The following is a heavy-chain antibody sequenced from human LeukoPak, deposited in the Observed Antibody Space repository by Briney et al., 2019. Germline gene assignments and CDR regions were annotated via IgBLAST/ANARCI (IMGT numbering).Heavy chain of an antibody. CDR1: GFTFSSYW. V-gene: IGHV3-7*01. CDR2: IKQDGSEK. J-gene: IGHJ6*03. CDR3: ARDLEEVIDYYYMDV. Sequence: GGSLRLSCAASGFTFSSYWMSWVRQAPGKGLGWVANIKQDGSEKYYVDSVKGRFTISRDNAKNSLYLQMNSLRAEDTAVYYCARDLEEVIDYYYMDVWGKGTTVTVSS. D-gene: IGHD3-22*01.